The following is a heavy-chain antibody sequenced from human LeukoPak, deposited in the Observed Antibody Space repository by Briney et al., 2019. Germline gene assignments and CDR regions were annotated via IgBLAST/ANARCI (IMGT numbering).Heavy chain of an antibody. CDR3: ARDQGGRADS. Sequence: SQTLSLTCTVPGGSISNGNYYWSWIRQPPGKGLEWIGYIYYSGSTYYNPSLKSRVTISVDTSKNQFSLKLSSVTAADTAVYYCARDQGGRADSWGQGTLVTVSS. J-gene: IGHJ4*02. CDR1: GGSISNGNYY. CDR2: IYYSGST. D-gene: IGHD2-15*01. V-gene: IGHV4-30-4*08.